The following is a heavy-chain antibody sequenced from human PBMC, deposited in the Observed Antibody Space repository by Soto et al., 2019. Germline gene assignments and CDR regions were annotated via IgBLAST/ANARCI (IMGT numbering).Heavy chain of an antibody. J-gene: IGHJ4*02. Sequence: QVQLVESGGGVVQPGRSLRLSCAASGFIFSSFGMHWVRQAPGKGLEWVAHIWYDGSNTYYADSVKGRFTVSRDNPRNTLYLQMNSLRAEDTAVYHCVRDRLGSGGHFDYWGQGAPVTVSS. V-gene: IGHV3-33*01. CDR3: VRDRLGSGGHFDY. CDR2: IWYDGSNT. CDR1: GFIFSSFG. D-gene: IGHD3-16*01.